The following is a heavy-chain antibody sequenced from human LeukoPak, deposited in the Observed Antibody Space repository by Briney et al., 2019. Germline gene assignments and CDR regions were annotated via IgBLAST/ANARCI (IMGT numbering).Heavy chain of an antibody. CDR2: VYYSGST. Sequence: SETLSLTCTVSGGSIYSNNYYWGWIRQAPLKGLEWIANVYYSGSTQDNPSLKSRFTISVDTSKNQFSLRLSSVTAADTAVYYCARLRIAVTSFDYWGQGALVTVSS. V-gene: IGHV4-39*01. J-gene: IGHJ4*02. CDR1: GGSIYSNNYY. CDR3: ARLRIAVTSFDY. D-gene: IGHD4-17*01.